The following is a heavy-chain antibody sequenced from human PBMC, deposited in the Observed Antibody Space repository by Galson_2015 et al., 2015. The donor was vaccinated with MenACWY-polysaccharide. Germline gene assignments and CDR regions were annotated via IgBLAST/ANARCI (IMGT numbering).Heavy chain of an antibody. J-gene: IGHJ5*02. CDR3: ARGHYGA. Sequence: SVKVSCKASGYTFTYNGINWVRQATGQRLEWMGLMNPRSGHTEYAQKFQGRVTLTRNTAISTAYMELTSLRSEDTAVYYCARGHYGAWGQGTLVIVSS. V-gene: IGHV1-8*01. D-gene: IGHD3-10*01. CDR2: MNPRSGHT. CDR1: GYTFTYNG.